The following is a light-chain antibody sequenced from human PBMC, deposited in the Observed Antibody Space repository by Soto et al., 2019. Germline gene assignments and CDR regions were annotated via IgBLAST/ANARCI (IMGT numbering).Light chain of an antibody. CDR3: HQYGSSPGT. V-gene: IGKV3-20*01. J-gene: IGKJ1*01. CDR1: QRVTSNY. CDR2: GAS. Sequence: ETVLTQSPGTLSLSPGERATLSCRASQRVTSNYLAWYQQKPGQAPRLLIFGASIRDTGIPDRFSGSGSGTDFTLTISRLEPEDFAMYYCHQYGSSPGTFGQGTKVEIK.